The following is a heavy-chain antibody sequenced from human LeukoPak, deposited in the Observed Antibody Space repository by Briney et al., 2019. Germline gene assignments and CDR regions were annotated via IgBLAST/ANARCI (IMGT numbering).Heavy chain of an antibody. V-gene: IGHV4-34*01. D-gene: IGHD1-14*01. CDR3: ARRNRAPRGYYYGMDV. Sequence: SETLSLTCAVYGGSFSGYYWSWIRQPPGKGLEWIGEINHSGSTNYNPSLKSRVTISVDTSKNQFSLKLSSVTAADTAVYYCARRNRAPRGYYYGMDVWGQGTTVTVSS. CDR1: GGSFSGYY. J-gene: IGHJ6*02. CDR2: INHSGST.